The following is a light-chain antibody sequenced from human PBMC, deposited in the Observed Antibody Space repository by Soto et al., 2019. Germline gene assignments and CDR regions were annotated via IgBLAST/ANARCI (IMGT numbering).Light chain of an antibody. V-gene: IGLV2-11*01. CDR3: CSFAGSYTLYV. J-gene: IGLJ1*01. CDR2: DVS. Sequence: SVLTQPRSVSGSPGQSVTISCTGTSSDVGGYSYVSWFQQHPGKAPKLMIYDVSKRPSGVPDRFSGSKSGNTASLTISGLQAEDEADYYCCSFAGSYTLYVFGTGTRSPS. CDR1: SSDVGGYSY.